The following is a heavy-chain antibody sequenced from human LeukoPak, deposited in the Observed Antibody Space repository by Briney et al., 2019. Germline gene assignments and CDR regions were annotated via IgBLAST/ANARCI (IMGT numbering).Heavy chain of an antibody. CDR3: ARGLHCSGGSCYSFDY. V-gene: IGHV4-31*03. J-gene: IGHJ4*02. Sequence: SQTLSLTCTVSGGSISSGGYYWSWIRQHPGKGLEWIGYIYYSGSTYYNPSLKSRVTISVDTSKNQFSLKLSSVTAADTAVYYCARGLHCSGGSCYSFDYWGQGTLVTASS. CDR2: IYYSGST. CDR1: GGSISSGGYY. D-gene: IGHD2-15*01.